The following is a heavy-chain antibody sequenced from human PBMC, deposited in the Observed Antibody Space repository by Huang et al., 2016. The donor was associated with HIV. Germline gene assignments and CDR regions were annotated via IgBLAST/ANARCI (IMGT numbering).Heavy chain of an antibody. CDR2: VFYGGNT. V-gene: IGHV4-39*01. CDR3: ARLPFDYVWGTQRQTALDELDV. Sequence: QLQLQESGPGLVRPSETLSLTCSVSGGSVNSGYYYWGWIRQPPGKGLVWIASVFYGGNTFYHPSLKGRVSMSVDTSKKRFSLNLSSVTAADTAVYFCARLPFDYVWGTQRQTALDELDVWGQGTMVTVSS. D-gene: IGHD3-16*01. CDR1: GGSVNSGYYY. J-gene: IGHJ3*01.